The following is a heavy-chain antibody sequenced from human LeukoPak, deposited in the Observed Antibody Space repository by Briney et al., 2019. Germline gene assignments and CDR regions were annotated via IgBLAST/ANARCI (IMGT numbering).Heavy chain of an antibody. D-gene: IGHD4-11*01. J-gene: IGHJ6*02. Sequence: PGGSLRLSCAASGFTFSNFWMTWVRQAPGEGLEWVAYINQGGSETYYVDSVKGRFTISRDNARDSLFLHMTSLRAEDTAVYYCVSLPYCSRISCSDYFYGTDVWGQGTTVIVSS. CDR1: GFTFSNFW. V-gene: IGHV3-7*01. CDR3: VSLPYCSRISCSDYFYGTDV. CDR2: INQGGSET.